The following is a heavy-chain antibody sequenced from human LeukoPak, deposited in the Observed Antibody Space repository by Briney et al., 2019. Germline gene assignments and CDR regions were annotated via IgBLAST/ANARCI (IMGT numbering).Heavy chain of an antibody. Sequence: ASVKVSCKASGYTFTSYNVYWVRQAPGQRLEWMGWINAANGNTKSSQKFQGRVTMTRDTSATTAYMELSSLRSQDTAVYYCARGGSFDYWGQGPLVPVSS. CDR1: GYTFTSYN. V-gene: IGHV1-3*01. J-gene: IGHJ4*02. CDR2: INAANGNT. CDR3: ARGGSFDY.